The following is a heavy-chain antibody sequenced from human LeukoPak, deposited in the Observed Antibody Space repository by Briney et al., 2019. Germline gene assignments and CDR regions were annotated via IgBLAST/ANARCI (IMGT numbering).Heavy chain of an antibody. Sequence: AGGSLRLSCAASGFTFSSYGMHWVRQAPGKGLEWVAFIRFDGSNYYYIDSVKGRFTISRDNSKNTLYLQMNSLSNEDTAVYFCAKDLSGGYHSYYFDFWGQGTPVTVSA. CDR2: IRFDGSNY. D-gene: IGHD5-18*01. J-gene: IGHJ4*02. CDR1: GFTFSSYG. CDR3: AKDLSGGYHSYYFDF. V-gene: IGHV3-30*02.